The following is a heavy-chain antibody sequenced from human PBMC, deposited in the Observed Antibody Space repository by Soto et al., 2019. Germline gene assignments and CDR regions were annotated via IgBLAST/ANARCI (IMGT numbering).Heavy chain of an antibody. CDR2: ISYDGSNK. V-gene: IGHV3-30*19. CDR3: VSPYDYYYYYGMDV. Sequence: PGGSLRLSCAASGFTFSSYGMHWVRQAPGKGLEWVAVISYDGSNKYYADSVKGRFTISRDNSKNTLYLQMNSLRAEDTAVYYCVSPYDYYYYYGMDVWGQGTTVTVSS. CDR1: GFTFSSYG. J-gene: IGHJ6*02. D-gene: IGHD2-21*01.